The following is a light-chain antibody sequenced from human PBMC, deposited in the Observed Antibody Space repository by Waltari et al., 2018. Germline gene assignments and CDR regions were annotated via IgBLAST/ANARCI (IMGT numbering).Light chain of an antibody. Sequence: QSVLTQPPSASGPPGQRVTISCSGSRSNIGRNYVYWYQQLPGTAPKLLIYRNNQRPSGVPDRFSGSKSGTSASLAISGLRSEDEADYYCAAWDDSLSGRVFGGGTKVTVL. CDR3: AAWDDSLSGRV. V-gene: IGLV1-47*01. J-gene: IGLJ3*02. CDR1: RSNIGRNY. CDR2: RNN.